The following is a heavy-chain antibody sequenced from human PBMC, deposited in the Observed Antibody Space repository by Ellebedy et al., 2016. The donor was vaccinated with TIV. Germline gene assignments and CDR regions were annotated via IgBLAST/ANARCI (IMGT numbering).Heavy chain of an antibody. CDR3: ARVYSSYFFDY. J-gene: IGHJ4*02. CDR1: GFTFRSYG. CDR2: ISDDSTDI. V-gene: IGHV3-30*03. D-gene: IGHD6-13*01. Sequence: GESLKISCAASGFTFRSYGLHWVRQAPGKGLEWVAFISDDSTDIQYLDSVKGRFTISRDNSKNTLYLQMNRLRAEDTSIYYCARVYSSYFFDYWGQGILVTVSS.